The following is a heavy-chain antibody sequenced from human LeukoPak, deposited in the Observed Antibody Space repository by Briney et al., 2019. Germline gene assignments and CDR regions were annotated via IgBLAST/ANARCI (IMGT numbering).Heavy chain of an antibody. CDR3: ARGAQIGADIVVVPAPPFDY. Sequence: ASVKVSCKASGYTFTSYGISWVRQAPGQGLEWMGWISAYNGNTNYAQKLQGRVTMTTDTSTSTAYMELRSLRSDDTAVYYCARGAQIGADIVVVPAPPFDYWGQGTLVTVSS. J-gene: IGHJ4*02. V-gene: IGHV1-18*01. CDR2: ISAYNGNT. CDR1: GYTFTSYG. D-gene: IGHD2-2*01.